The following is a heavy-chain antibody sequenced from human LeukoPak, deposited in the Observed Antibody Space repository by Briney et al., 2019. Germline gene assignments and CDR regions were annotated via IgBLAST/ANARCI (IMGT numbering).Heavy chain of an antibody. Sequence: PGGSLRLSCAASGFTFSSYAMHWVRQAPGKGLEYVSAISSNGGSTYYANSVKGRFTISRDNSKNTLYLQMGSLRSEDTAVYYCATTPYYYDSSGSGYYWGQGTLVTVSS. D-gene: IGHD3-22*01. CDR1: GFTFSSYA. J-gene: IGHJ4*02. CDR2: ISSNGGST. CDR3: ATTPYYYDSSGSGYY. V-gene: IGHV3-64*01.